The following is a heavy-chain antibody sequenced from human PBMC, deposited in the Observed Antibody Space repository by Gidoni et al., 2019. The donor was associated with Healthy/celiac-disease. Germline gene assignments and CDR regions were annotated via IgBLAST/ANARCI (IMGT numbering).Heavy chain of an antibody. Sequence: VQLMQSGAEVHTPAASGKVSCKASGYTFTSYYMPWVRQAPGKGLEWMGIINPSGGSTSYAQKFQGRDTMTRDKSTSTVYMELSGLRSEDTAVYYCAREDFCWGQGTLVTVSS. CDR2: INPSGGST. CDR3: AREDFC. J-gene: IGHJ4*02. V-gene: IGHV1-46*03. D-gene: IGHD3-3*01. CDR1: GYTFTSYY.